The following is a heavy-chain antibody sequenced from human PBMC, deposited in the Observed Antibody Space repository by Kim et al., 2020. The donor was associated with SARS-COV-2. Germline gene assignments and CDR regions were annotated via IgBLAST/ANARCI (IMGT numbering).Heavy chain of an antibody. CDR2: IVVGSGNT. CDR1: GFTFTSSA. V-gene: IGHV1-58*01. CDR3: AAVLGEWLRLRDS. J-gene: IGHJ5*01. D-gene: IGHD5-12*01. Sequence: SVKVSCKASGFTFTSSAVQWVRQARGQRLEWIGWIVVGSGNTNYAQKFQERVTITRDMSTSTAYMELSSLRSEDTAVYYCAAVLGEWLRLRDSWGQGTLVTVSS.